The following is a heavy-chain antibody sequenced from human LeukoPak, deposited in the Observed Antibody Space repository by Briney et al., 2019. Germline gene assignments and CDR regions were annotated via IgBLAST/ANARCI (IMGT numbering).Heavy chain of an antibody. Sequence: GGSLRLSCAASGFTFRHYGMSWVRHAPGKGLEWVSGLTWNGGSTVYADSVKGRFTISRDNPNNSLYPQMNSLRAEDTALYYCARGMTSLSSYYVYHYMDVWGKGTTVTVSS. D-gene: IGHD2-21*02. V-gene: IGHV3-20*04. J-gene: IGHJ6*03. CDR3: ARGMTSLSSYYVYHYMDV. CDR2: LTWNGGST. CDR1: GFTFRHYG.